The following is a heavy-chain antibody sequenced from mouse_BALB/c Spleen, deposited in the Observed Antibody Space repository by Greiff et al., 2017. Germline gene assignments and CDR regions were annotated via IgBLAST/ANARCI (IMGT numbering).Heavy chain of an antibody. D-gene: IGHD1-1*02. V-gene: IGHV5-6-5*01. Sequence: EVKLVESGGGLVKPGGSLKLSCAASGFTFSSYAMSWVRQTPEKRLEWVASISSGGSTYYPDTMERRFIISRDNTKKTLYLQMSSLRSEDTALYYCARRSMEGYWGQGTTLTVSS. J-gene: IGHJ2*01. CDR2: ISSGGST. CDR1: GFTFSSYA. CDR3: ARRSMEGY.